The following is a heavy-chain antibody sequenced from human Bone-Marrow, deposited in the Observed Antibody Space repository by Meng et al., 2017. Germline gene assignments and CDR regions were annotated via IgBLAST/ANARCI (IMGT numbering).Heavy chain of an antibody. J-gene: IGHJ4*02. CDR2: IYYSGST. Sequence: LSLTCTVSGGSISSYYWSWIRQPPGKGLEWIGYIYYSGSTNYNPSLKSRVTISVDTSKNQFSLKLSSVTAADTAVYYCARSQWFGELLYFDYWGQGTLVTVSS. CDR3: ARSQWFGELLYFDY. CDR1: GGSISSYY. D-gene: IGHD3-10*01. V-gene: IGHV4-59*01.